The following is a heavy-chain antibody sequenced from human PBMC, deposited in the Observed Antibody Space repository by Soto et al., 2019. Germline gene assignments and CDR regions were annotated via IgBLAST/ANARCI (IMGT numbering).Heavy chain of an antibody. V-gene: IGHV3-23*01. Sequence: EVQLLESGGGLVQPGGPLRLSCAASGFTFSTYAMNWVRQAPGKGLEWVSGISGSGDSTYYADSVKGRFTVSRDNSKNTLYLQMNSLRAEDTAVFCCAKERSSGWSLDYWGQGTLVTVSS. D-gene: IGHD6-19*01. CDR3: AKERSSGWSLDY. J-gene: IGHJ4*02. CDR1: GFTFSTYA. CDR2: ISGSGDST.